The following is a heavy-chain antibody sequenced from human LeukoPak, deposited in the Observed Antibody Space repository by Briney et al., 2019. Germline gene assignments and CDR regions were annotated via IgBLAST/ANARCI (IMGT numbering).Heavy chain of an antibody. Sequence: GGSLSLLCAVSGFTLSTYAVPGVRQAPGKGLEWVSGISGSGGATYYADSVKGRFTISRDNSYNTLYLQMNSLRADDTAAYYCTKHRMGPPHDLHVGGQGTTVSVSS. D-gene: IGHD2-15*01. CDR3: TKHRMGPPHDLHV. V-gene: IGHV3-23*01. J-gene: IGHJ6*02. CDR1: GFTLSTYA. CDR2: ISGSGGAT.